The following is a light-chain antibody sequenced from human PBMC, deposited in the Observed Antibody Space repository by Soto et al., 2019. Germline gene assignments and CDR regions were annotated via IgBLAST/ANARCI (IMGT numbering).Light chain of an antibody. CDR2: AAS. CDR3: QNYNGAPWT. V-gene: IGKV1-27*01. Sequence: DIQMTQSPSSLSASVGDRVTITCRASRGISNYLVWYQQKPGKVPKLLIYAASTLQSGVPSRFSGSGSGTDFPLTISSLQPEDVATYYCQNYNGAPWTFGQGTKVEIK. CDR1: RGISNY. J-gene: IGKJ1*01.